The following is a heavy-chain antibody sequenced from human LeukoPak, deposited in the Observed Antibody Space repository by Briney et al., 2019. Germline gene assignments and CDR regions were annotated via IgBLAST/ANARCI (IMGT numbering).Heavy chain of an antibody. CDR1: GGSFSGYY. CDR3: ARGLGASRFDP. J-gene: IGHJ5*02. D-gene: IGHD2-2*01. CDR2: INHSGST. V-gene: IGHV4-34*01. Sequence: SETLSPTCAVYGGSFSGYYWSWIRQPPGKGLEWIGEINHSGSTNYNPSLKSRVTISVDTSKNQFSLKLSSVTAADTAVYYCARGLGASRFDPWGQGTLVTVSS.